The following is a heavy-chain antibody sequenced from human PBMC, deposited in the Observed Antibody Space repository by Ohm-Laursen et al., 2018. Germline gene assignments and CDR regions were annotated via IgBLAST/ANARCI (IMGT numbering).Heavy chain of an antibody. J-gene: IGHJ4*02. Sequence: SLRLSCTASGFTFSNYGMHWVRQAPGKGLEWVAVIWYDGSNKYYADSVKGRFTISRDDSKNMVYLQMNSLRAEDTAMYYCARGYSTSSVLDYWGQGTLVTVSS. V-gene: IGHV3-33*01. CDR3: ARGYSTSSVLDY. CDR1: GFTFSNYG. D-gene: IGHD6-6*01. CDR2: IWYDGSNK.